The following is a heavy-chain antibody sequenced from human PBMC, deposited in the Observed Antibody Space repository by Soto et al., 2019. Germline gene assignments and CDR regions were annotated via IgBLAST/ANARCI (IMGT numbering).Heavy chain of an antibody. Sequence: EVQLVESGGGLVKPGGSLRLSCAASGFIFSSYTMTWVRQAPGKGLEWVSSISSSSSNIEYADSVKGRFSVSRDNANNSPFLQINSLRAEDTAVYYCAREDYAGASPRFDYWGLGALVTVSS. CDR1: GFIFSSYT. V-gene: IGHV3-21*01. J-gene: IGHJ4*02. CDR2: ISSSSSNI. D-gene: IGHD4-17*01. CDR3: AREDYAGASPRFDY.